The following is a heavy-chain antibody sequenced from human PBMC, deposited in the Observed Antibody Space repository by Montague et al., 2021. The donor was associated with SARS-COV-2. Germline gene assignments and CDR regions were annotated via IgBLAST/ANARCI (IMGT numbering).Heavy chain of an antibody. CDR3: ARDLAVVAATPFDY. D-gene: IGHD2-15*01. CDR2: ISYDGGNK. CDR1: GFPFSSYA. V-gene: IGHV3-30*04. Sequence: SRRLSCAASGFPFSSYAMHWVRQAPGKGLEWVAVISYDGGNKYYADSVKGRFTISRDNSKNTLYLQMNSLRAEDTAVYYCARDLAVVAATPFDYWGRGTLVTVSS. J-gene: IGHJ4*02.